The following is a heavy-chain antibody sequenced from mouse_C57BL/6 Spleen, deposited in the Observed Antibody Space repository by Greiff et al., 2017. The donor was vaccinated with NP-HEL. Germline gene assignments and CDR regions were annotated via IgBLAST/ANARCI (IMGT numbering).Heavy chain of an antibody. CDR3: ARRVRNYYGYYFDY. D-gene: IGHD1-1*01. J-gene: IGHJ2*01. V-gene: IGHV1-47*01. Sequence: QVQLKESGAELVKPGASVKMSCKASGYTFTTYPIEWMKQNHGKSLEWIGNFHPYNDDTKYNEKFKGKATLTVEKSSSTVYLELSRLTSDDSAVYYCARRVRNYYGYYFDYWGQGTTLTVSS. CDR2: FHPYNDDT. CDR1: GYTFTTYP.